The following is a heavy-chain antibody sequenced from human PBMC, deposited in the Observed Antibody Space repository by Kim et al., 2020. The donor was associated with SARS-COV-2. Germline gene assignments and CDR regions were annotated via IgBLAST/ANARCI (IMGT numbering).Heavy chain of an antibody. V-gene: IGHV3-21*01. CDR2: ISSSSNYI. Sequence: GGSLRLSCEASGFTLSGYSLTWVRQAPGKGLEWISSISSSSNYIFYADMVKGRFIISRYNAKNSLYLQMSGLRDEDTGVYYCARKYCGGDCSYGLDVWGQGTAVTVSS. CDR3: ARKYCGGDCSYGLDV. D-gene: IGHD2-21*01. CDR1: GFTLSGYS. J-gene: IGHJ6*02.